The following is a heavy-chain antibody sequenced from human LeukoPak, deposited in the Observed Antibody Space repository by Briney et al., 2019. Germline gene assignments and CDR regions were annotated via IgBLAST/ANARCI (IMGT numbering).Heavy chain of an antibody. J-gene: IGHJ4*02. D-gene: IGHD6-13*01. Sequence: GGSLRLSCAASGFTFSSYAMSWVRQAPGKGLEWVAVIWYDGSNKYYADSVKGRFTISRDNSKNTLYLQMNSLRAEDTAVYYCARDAAGSSSWYPYFDYWGQGTLVTVSS. CDR2: IWYDGSNK. CDR1: GFTFSSYA. V-gene: IGHV3-33*08. CDR3: ARDAAGSSSWYPYFDY.